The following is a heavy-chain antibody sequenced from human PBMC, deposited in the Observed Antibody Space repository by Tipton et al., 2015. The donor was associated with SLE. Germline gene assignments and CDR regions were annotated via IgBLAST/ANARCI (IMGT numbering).Heavy chain of an antibody. J-gene: IGHJ5*02. CDR1: GGSLSSHY. CDR3: ARSLIAAAGTVWFDP. CDR2: IYYSGST. V-gene: IGHV4-59*11. Sequence: TLSLTCTVSGGSLSSHYWSWIRQPPGKGLEWIGYIYYSGSTNYNPSLKSRVTISVDTSKNQFSLKLSSVTAADTAVYYCARSLIAAAGTVWFDPWGQGTLVTVSS. D-gene: IGHD6-13*01.